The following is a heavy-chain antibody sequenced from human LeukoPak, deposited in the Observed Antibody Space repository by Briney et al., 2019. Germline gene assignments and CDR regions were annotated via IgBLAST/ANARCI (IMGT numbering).Heavy chain of an antibody. Sequence: SETLSLTCTVSGGSISSYYWSWIRQPAGKGLEWIGRIYTSGSTNYNPSLKSRVTMSVDTSKNQFSLKLSPVTAADTAVYYCARDYDSSGRTTDAFDIWGQGTMVTVSS. CDR1: GGSISSYY. J-gene: IGHJ3*02. CDR3: ARDYDSSGRTTDAFDI. V-gene: IGHV4-4*07. CDR2: IYTSGST. D-gene: IGHD3-22*01.